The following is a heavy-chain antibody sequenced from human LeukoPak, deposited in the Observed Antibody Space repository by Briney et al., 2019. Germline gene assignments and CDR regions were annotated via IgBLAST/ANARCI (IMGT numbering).Heavy chain of an antibody. D-gene: IGHD3-10*01. CDR3: ARGSGYYGSGSPNWFDP. Sequence: GRSLRLSCAASGFTFSSYGMPWVRQAPGKGLEWVAVIWYDGSNKYYADSVKGRFTISRDNSKNTLYLQMNSLRAEDTAVYYCARGSGYYGSGSPNWFDPWGQGTLVTVSS. V-gene: IGHV3-33*01. CDR1: GFTFSSYG. CDR2: IWYDGSNK. J-gene: IGHJ5*02.